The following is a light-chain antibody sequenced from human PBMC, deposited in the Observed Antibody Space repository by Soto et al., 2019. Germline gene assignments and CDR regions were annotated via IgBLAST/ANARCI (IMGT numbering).Light chain of an antibody. CDR3: QSYDSTLSARYV. Sequence: QSVLTQPPSVSGAPGQRVTIACTGNNSNIGAGYDVHWYQQRPGTAPKLLIFGNINRPSGVPDRFSGSKSGTSASLAITGLQAEDEGDYYCQSYDSTLSARYVFGTGTKLTVL. J-gene: IGLJ1*01. V-gene: IGLV1-40*01. CDR2: GNI. CDR1: NSNIGAGYD.